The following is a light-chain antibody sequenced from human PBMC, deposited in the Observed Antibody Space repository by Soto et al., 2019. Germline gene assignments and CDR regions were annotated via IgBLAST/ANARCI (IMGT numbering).Light chain of an antibody. J-gene: IGLJ3*02. Sequence: QSVLTQPPSVSGAPGQRVTISCTGSSPNIGAGYDIHWYQQLPGTAPKLLIYGNNNRPSGVPDRFSGSTSGTAGSLAITGLKAEDEADYYCQSYDSSLSGWVFGGGTKLTVL. CDR1: SPNIGAGYD. CDR3: QSYDSSLSGWV. V-gene: IGLV1-40*01. CDR2: GNN.